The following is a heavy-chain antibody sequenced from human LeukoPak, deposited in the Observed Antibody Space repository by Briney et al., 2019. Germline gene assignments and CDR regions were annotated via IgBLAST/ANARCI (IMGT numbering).Heavy chain of an antibody. D-gene: IGHD5-18*01. Sequence: GASVKVSCKASGYTLTSYYMHWVRQAPGQGLEWMGIINPSGGSTSYAQKFQGRVTMTRDTSTSTVYMELSSLRSEDTAVYYCARSYYMVTLVDYWGQGTLVTVSS. CDR2: INPSGGST. CDR3: ARSYYMVTLVDY. J-gene: IGHJ4*02. CDR1: GYTLTSYY. V-gene: IGHV1-46*01.